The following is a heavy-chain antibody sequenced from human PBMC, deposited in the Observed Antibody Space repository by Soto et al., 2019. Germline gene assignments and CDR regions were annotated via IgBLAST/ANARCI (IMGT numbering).Heavy chain of an antibody. CDR2: ISGSGGST. J-gene: IGHJ1*01. Sequence: TGGSLRLSCAASGFTFSSYAMSWVRQAPGKGLEWVSAISGSGGSTYYADSVKGRFTISRDNSKNTLYLQMNSLRAEDTAVYYCAKSLLSYYDFWSGYHPSEYFQHWGQGTVVTVSS. CDR1: GFTFSSYA. V-gene: IGHV3-23*01. CDR3: AKSLLSYYDFWSGYHPSEYFQH. D-gene: IGHD3-3*01.